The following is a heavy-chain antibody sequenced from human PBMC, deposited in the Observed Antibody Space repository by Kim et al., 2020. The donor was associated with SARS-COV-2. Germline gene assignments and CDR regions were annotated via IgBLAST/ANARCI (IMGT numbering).Heavy chain of an antibody. Sequence: GGSLRLSCAASGFTFRHSWMSWVRQAPGRGLEWIARIKSIRDGGTIDYTEPEKGRFTVSRDDSGNILHLQMNSLRIDDTGVYYCTTDPRDWGQGTLVTVS. J-gene: IGHJ4*01. CDR1: GFTFRHSW. V-gene: IGHV3-15*01. CDR2: IKSIRDGGTI. CDR3: TTDPRD.